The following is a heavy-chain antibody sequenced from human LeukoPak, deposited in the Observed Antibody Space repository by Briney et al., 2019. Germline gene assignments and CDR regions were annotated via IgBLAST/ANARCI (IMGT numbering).Heavy chain of an antibody. V-gene: IGHV3-23*01. D-gene: IGHD4-17*01. CDR2: ITTSDST. CDR1: GFTFSSYA. J-gene: IGHJ4*02. CDR3: AKPSGDYDYFDY. Sequence: SGGSLRLSCAASGFTFSSYAMDWIRQTPGKGLEWVSGITTSDSTYYADSVKGRFTISRDNSKNTLFLQINSLTVEDTAVYYCAKPSGDYDYFDYWGQGALVTVSS.